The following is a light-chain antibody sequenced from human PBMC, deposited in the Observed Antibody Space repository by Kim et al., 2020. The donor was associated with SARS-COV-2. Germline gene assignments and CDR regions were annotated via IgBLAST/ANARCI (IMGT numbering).Light chain of an antibody. CDR3: EQYNDWPLT. V-gene: IGKV3-15*01. J-gene: IGKJ4*01. CDR1: QSVSSN. Sequence: SVSPGERVTLSGRASQSVSSNLAWFQQKPGQAPRLLIYDASIRATGIPATFSGSESGTEFTLTISSLQSEDFAVYYCEQYNDWPLTFGGGTKVEI. CDR2: DAS.